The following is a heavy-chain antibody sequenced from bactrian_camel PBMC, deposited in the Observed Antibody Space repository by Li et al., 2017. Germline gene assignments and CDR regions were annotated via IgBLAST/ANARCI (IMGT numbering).Heavy chain of an antibody. D-gene: IGHD1*01. CDR1: GFTFTNYW. CDR2: SSSGALSL. V-gene: IGHV3S25*01. CDR3: VKPNPDARGGFDH. J-gene: IGHJ4*01. Sequence: QLVESGGGLVQPGGSLRLTCAASGFTFTNYWMHRVRQGPGKGLEWVSSSSSGALSLVYADSVKGRFTISRDNAKNTVYLLMNSLKPGDTAVYYCVKPNPDARGGFDHWGQGTQVTVS.